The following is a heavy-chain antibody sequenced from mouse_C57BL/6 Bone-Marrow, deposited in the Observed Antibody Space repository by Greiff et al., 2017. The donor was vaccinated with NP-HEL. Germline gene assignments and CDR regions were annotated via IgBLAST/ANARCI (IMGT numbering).Heavy chain of an antibody. CDR1: GYTFTSYW. CDR3: AGRAYDGYFDY. CDR2: IDPSDSDT. D-gene: IGHD2-3*01. V-gene: IGHV1-52*01. J-gene: IGHJ2*01. Sequence: QVQLQQPGAELVRPGSSVKLSCKASGYTFTSYWMHWVKQRPIQGLEWIGNIDPSDSDTHYNQKFKDKATLTVDKSSSTAYMQLSSLTSEDSAVYYCAGRAYDGYFDYWGQGTTLTVSS.